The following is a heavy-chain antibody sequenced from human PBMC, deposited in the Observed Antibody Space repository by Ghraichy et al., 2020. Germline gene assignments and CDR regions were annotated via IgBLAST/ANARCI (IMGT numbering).Heavy chain of an antibody. CDR3: ASYIVGAANYFDY. V-gene: IGHV4-39*01. J-gene: IGHJ4*02. CDR2: IYYSGST. Sequence: SETLSLTCTVSGGSISSSSYYWGWIRQPPGKGLEWIGSIYYSGSTYYNPSLKSRVTISVDTSKNQFSLKLSSVTAADTAVHYCASYIVGAANYFDYWGQGTLVTVSS. CDR1: GGSISSSSYY. D-gene: IGHD1-26*01.